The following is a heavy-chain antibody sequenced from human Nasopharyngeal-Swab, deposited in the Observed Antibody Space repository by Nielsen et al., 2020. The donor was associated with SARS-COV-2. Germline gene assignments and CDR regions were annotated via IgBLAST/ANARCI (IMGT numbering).Heavy chain of an antibody. CDR2: IKSKTDGGTT. CDR3: TTDLHDYGDYDY. D-gene: IGHD4-17*01. CDR1: GFTFSNAW. J-gene: IGHJ4*02. V-gene: IGHV3-15*01. Sequence: GGSLRLSCAASGFTFSNAWMSWVRQAPGKGLEWVGRIKSKTDGGTTDYAAPVKGRFTISRDDSKNTLYRQMNSLKTEDTAVYYCTTDLHDYGDYDYWGQGTLVTVSS.